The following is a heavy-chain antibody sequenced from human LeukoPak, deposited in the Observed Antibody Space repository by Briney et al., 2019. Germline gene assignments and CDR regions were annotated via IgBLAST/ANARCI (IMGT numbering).Heavy chain of an antibody. Sequence: GGSLRLSCAASGFTFSDYYMSWIRQAPGKGLEWVSYISSSSSYTNYADSVKGRFTISRDNAKNSLYLQMNSLRAEDTAVYYCVRVTGYNDAFDIWGQGTMVTVSS. CDR2: ISSSSSYT. J-gene: IGHJ3*02. CDR3: VRVTGYNDAFDI. D-gene: IGHD3-10*01. CDR1: GFTFSDYY. V-gene: IGHV3-11*05.